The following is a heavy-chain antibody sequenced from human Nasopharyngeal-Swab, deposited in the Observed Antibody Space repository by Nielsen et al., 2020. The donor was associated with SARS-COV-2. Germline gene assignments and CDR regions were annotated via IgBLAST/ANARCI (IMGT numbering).Heavy chain of an antibody. V-gene: IGHV4-59*01. Sequence: SETLSLTCTVSGGSISSYYWSWIRQPPGKGLEWIGYIYYSGSTNYNPSLKSRVTISVDTSKNQFSLKLSSVTAADTAVYYCARVMVVVPDAFDIWGQGTVVTVSS. D-gene: IGHD2-15*01. CDR3: ARVMVVVPDAFDI. CDR1: GGSISSYY. CDR2: IYYSGST. J-gene: IGHJ3*02.